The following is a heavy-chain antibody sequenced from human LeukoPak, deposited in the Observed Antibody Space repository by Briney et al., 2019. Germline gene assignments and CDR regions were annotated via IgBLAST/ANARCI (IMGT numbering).Heavy chain of an antibody. J-gene: IGHJ4*02. CDR2: IYSDGTT. V-gene: IGHV3-53*01. CDR1: GFSVSNNF. CDR3: AKDDTGGLLWFGELLFDY. D-gene: IGHD3-10*01. Sequence: PGGSLRLSCAASGFSVSNNFMTWVRQAPGKGLEWVSVIYSDGTTYYADSVTGRFTISRDNAKNTLYLQMNSLRAEDTAVYYCAKDDTGGLLWFGELLFDYWGQGTLVTVSS.